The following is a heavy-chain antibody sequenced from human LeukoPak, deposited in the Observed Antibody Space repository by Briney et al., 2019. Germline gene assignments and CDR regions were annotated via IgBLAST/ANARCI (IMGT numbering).Heavy chain of an antibody. CDR2: ISGSGGST. CDR1: GFTFNIYA. Sequence: GGSLRLSCAASGFTFNIYAMSWVRQAPGKGLEWVSAISGSGGSTYYADSVKGRFTISRDNSKNTLYLQMNSLRAEDTAVYYCATKYYDILTGYSYWGQGTLVTVSS. J-gene: IGHJ4*02. D-gene: IGHD3-9*01. V-gene: IGHV3-23*01. CDR3: ATKYYDILTGYSY.